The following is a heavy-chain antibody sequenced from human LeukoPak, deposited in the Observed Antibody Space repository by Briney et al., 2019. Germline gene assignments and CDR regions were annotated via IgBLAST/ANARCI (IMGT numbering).Heavy chain of an antibody. J-gene: IGHJ5*02. CDR2: INHSGST. CDR3: ARRRNIYYGSGSYVQRNWFDP. CDR1: GGSFSGYY. Sequence: PSETLSLTCAVYGGSFSGYYWSWIRQPPGKGLKWIGEINHSGSTNYNPSLKSRVTISVDTSKNQFSLKLSSVTAADTAVYYCARRRNIYYGSGSYVQRNWFDPWGQGTLVTVSS. D-gene: IGHD3-10*01. V-gene: IGHV4-34*01.